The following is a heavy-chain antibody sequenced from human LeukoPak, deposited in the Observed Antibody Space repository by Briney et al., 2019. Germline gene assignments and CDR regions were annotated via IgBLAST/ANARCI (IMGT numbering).Heavy chain of an antibody. CDR1: GFTFSSYS. Sequence: PGGSLRLSCAASGFTFSSYSMNWVRQAPGKGLEWVSSISSGSSYIYYADSVKGRFTISRDNAKNSLYLQMNSLRAEDTAVYYCARDQGYYDILTGLRPGAFDIWGQGTMVTVSS. CDR2: ISSGSSYI. V-gene: IGHV3-21*01. D-gene: IGHD3-9*01. J-gene: IGHJ3*02. CDR3: ARDQGYYDILTGLRPGAFDI.